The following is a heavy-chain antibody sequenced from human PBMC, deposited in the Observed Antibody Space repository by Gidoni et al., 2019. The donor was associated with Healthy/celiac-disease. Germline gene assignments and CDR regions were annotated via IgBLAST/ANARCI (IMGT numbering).Heavy chain of an antibody. CDR1: GGSFSGYY. CDR3: ARGLDRGVIKSFDY. Sequence: QVQLQQWGAGLLTPSATLSLTCAVYGGSFSGYYWSWIRQPPGKGLEWIGEINHSGSTNYNPSLKSRVTISVDTSKNQFSLKLSSVTAADTAVYYCARGLDRGVIKSFDYWGQGTLVTVSS. CDR2: INHSGST. V-gene: IGHV4-34*01. D-gene: IGHD3-10*01. J-gene: IGHJ4*02.